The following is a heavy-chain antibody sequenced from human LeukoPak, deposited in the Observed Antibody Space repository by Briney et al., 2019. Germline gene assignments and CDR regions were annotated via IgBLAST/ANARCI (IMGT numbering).Heavy chain of an antibody. CDR3: ARDYTLTLGSTTYFQH. CDR2: INTNTGNP. D-gene: IGHD2/OR15-2a*01. CDR1: GYIFDIYA. J-gene: IGHJ1*01. V-gene: IGHV7-4-1*02. Sequence: AXVKVSCKASGYIFDIYAMIWVRQAPGQGLELMGWINTNTGNPTYAQGFTGRFVFSLDTSVSTAYLQISSLKAEDTAVYYCARDYTLTLGSTTYFQHWGQGTLVTVSS.